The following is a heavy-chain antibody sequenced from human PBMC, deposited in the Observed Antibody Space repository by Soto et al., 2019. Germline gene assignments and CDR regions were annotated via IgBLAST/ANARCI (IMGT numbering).Heavy chain of an antibody. V-gene: IGHV1-3*01. CDR3: ASEAIAAAAVYGMAV. CDR2: INAGNGNT. D-gene: IGHD6-13*01. CDR1: GYTFTNYA. J-gene: IGHJ6*02. Sequence: ASVKVSCKASGYTFTNYAMHWVRQAPGQRLEWMGWINAGNGNTKYSQKFHGRVTITRDTSASTAYMELSSLRSEDTAVYYCASEAIAAAAVYGMAVRGHGPTVTVS.